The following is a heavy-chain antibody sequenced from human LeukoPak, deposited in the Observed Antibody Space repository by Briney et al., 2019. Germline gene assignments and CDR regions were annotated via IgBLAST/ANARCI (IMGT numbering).Heavy chain of an antibody. CDR1: GYTFSGYY. CDR3: ARSGITTIPNFDY. CDR2: INPNSGAT. V-gene: IGHV1-2*02. J-gene: IGHJ4*02. Sequence: ASVKFSCKASGYTFSGYYIHWVRQAPGQGLEWMGWINPNSGATNNAQKFQGRVTVNRDRSISAVYMDLNKLRSDDTAVYYCARSGITTIPNFDYWGQGSLVTVSS. D-gene: IGHD5-12*01.